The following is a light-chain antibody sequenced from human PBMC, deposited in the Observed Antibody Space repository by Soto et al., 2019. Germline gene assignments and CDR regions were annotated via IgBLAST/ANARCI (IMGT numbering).Light chain of an antibody. Sequence: ERVMTQSPATLSVSPGERATLSCRASQSVSSNLAWYQQKPGQAPRLLIYGASTRATGIPARFSGSGSGTEFTLTISSLQSEDFAIYYCQQYDDWPATVGQGTKVDIK. CDR2: GAS. J-gene: IGKJ1*01. CDR1: QSVSSN. CDR3: QQYDDWPAT. V-gene: IGKV3-15*01.